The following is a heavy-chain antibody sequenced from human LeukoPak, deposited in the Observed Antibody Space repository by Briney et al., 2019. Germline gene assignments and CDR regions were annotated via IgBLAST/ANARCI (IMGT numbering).Heavy chain of an antibody. V-gene: IGHV4-4*02. D-gene: IGHD6-13*01. J-gene: IGHJ4*02. Sequence: SSETLSLTCAVSGGSISSSNWWSWVRQSPGKGLEWIGEIYHSGSTIHNPSLKSRVTISLDKSKNQFSLKLTSVTAADTAVYYCARTDGGIAAAGTQVYWGQGTLVTVSS. CDR1: GGSISSSNW. CDR3: ARTDGGIAAAGTQVY. CDR2: IYHSGST.